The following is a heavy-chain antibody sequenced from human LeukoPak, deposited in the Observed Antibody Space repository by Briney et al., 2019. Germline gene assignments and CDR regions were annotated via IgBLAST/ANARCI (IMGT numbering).Heavy chain of an antibody. Sequence: GESLKISCKGSGYSFTTYWLGWVRQMPGKGLEWMGIIHPGDSDIRYNPSFQGQVTISADRSIGTAYLQWSSLKASDTAMYYCARQGGVAVGGAFNYWGQGTLVTVSS. CDR2: IHPGDSDI. D-gene: IGHD6-13*01. V-gene: IGHV5-51*01. CDR3: ARQGGVAVGGAFNY. J-gene: IGHJ4*02. CDR1: GYSFTTYW.